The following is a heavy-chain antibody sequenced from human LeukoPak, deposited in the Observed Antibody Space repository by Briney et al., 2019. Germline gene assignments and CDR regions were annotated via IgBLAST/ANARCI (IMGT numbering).Heavy chain of an antibody. CDR1: GFTFGDYA. J-gene: IGHJ4*02. Sequence: PGGSLRLSCTASGFTFGDYAMSWDRQAPGKGLEWVGFIRSKRYGGATEYAASVKGRFTISRDDSKSVAYLHMNSLKTEDTAVYYCTRDILSGWYYFDFWGQGTLVTVSS. CDR3: TRDILSGWYYFDF. V-gene: IGHV3-49*04. CDR2: IRSKRYGGAT. D-gene: IGHD6-19*01.